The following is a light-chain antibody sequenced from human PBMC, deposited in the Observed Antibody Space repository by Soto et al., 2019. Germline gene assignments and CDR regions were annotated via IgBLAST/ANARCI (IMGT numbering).Light chain of an antibody. J-gene: IGLJ1*01. Sequence: QSALSQPASVSGSPGQSITISCTGTSSDVGGYNYVSWYQQYSGKAPKLMIYAVSDRPSGVSNRFSGSKSGNAASLTISGLQAEDEADYYCSSYTTSGTYVFGTGTKLTVL. CDR3: SSYTTSGTYV. V-gene: IGLV2-14*01. CDR1: SSDVGGYNY. CDR2: AVS.